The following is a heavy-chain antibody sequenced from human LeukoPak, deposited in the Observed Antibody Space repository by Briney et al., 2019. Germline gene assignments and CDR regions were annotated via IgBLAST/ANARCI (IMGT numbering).Heavy chain of an antibody. J-gene: IGHJ6*02. CDR2: INHSGST. CDR1: GGSFSGYY. Sequence: LETLSLTCAVYGGSFSGYYWSWIRQPPGKGLEGIGEINHSGSTNYNPSLKSRVTISVDTSKNQFSLKLSSVTAADTAVYYCASRAYGPLGYYYYYYGMDVWGQGTTVTVSS. CDR3: ASRAYGPLGYYYYYYGMDV. V-gene: IGHV4-34*01. D-gene: IGHD2-21*01.